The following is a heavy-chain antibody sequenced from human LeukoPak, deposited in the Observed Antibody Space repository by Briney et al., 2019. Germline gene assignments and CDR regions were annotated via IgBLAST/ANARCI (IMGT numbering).Heavy chain of an antibody. CDR1: GFTFSSYA. Sequence: GGSLGLSCAASGFTFSSYAMSWVRQAPGKGLEWVSVISGSGGSTYYADSVKGRFTISRDNSKNTLYLQMNSLRAEDTAVYYCAKEIYGDSTGARFQHWGQGTLLTVSS. V-gene: IGHV3-23*01. J-gene: IGHJ1*01. D-gene: IGHD4-17*01. CDR2: ISGSGGST. CDR3: AKEIYGDSTGARFQH.